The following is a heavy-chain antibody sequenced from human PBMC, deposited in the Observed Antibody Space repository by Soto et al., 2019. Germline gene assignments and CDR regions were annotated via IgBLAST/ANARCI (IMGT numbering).Heavy chain of an antibody. CDR1: GFNFDDYY. CDR3: GRLVSGRYCDA. D-gene: IGHD2-15*01. Sequence: QEQLVESGGGLVKPGGSLRLSCAASGFNFDDYYMSWIRQAPGKGLEYLAYISSLNHYNNYADSVKGRFTISIDTAKNSLEVEVSSLRSDGGGVYCCGRLVSGRYCDAWGRGALVTVSS. J-gene: IGHJ5*02. CDR2: ISSLNHYN. V-gene: IGHV3-11*06.